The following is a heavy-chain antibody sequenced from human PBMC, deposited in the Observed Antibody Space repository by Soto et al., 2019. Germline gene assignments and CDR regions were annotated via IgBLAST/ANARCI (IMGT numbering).Heavy chain of an antibody. Sequence: EASVKVSCKASGYAFTSYGISWVRQAPGQGLEWMGWISAYNGNTNYAQKLQGRVTMTTDTSTSTAYMELKSLRSDDTAVYYCARESLRSIPARPSAFYYYYGMDVWGQGTTVTVSS. D-gene: IGHD6-6*01. V-gene: IGHV1-18*01. CDR2: ISAYNGNT. J-gene: IGHJ6*02. CDR1: GYAFTSYG. CDR3: ARESLRSIPARPSAFYYYYGMDV.